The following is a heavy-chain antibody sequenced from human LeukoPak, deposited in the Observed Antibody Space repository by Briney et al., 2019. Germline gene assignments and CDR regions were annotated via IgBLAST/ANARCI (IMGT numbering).Heavy chain of an antibody. CDR1: GGSFSGYY. D-gene: IGHD3-22*01. J-gene: IGHJ4*02. CDR3: ARGHHYYDSS. V-gene: IGHV4-34*01. Sequence: PSETLSLTCAVYGGSFSGYYWSWIRQPPGKGLEWIGEINHSGSTNYNPSLKSRVTISVDTSKNQFSLKLSSVTAADTAVYHCARGHHYYDSSWGQGTLVTVSS. CDR2: INHSGST.